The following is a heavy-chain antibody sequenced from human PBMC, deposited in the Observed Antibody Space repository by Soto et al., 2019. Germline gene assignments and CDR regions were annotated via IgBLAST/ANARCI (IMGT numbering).Heavy chain of an antibody. D-gene: IGHD3-3*01. CDR3: ARGVGGIDFWSGYYSRYYYYGMDV. V-gene: IGHV4-34*01. J-gene: IGHJ6*02. Sequence: SETLSLACAVYGGSFGGYYWSWIRQPPGKGLEWIGEINHSGSTNYHPSLKSRVTISVDTPKNQLSLKLSALTAAATAVFYCARGVGGIDFWSGYYSRYYYYGMDVWGQGTTVTVSS. CDR1: GGSFGGYY. CDR2: INHSGST.